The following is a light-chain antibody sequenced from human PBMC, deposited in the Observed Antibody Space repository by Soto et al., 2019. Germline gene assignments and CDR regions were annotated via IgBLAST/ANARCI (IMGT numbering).Light chain of an antibody. J-gene: IGKJ1*01. CDR1: QSVSTD. CDR3: QQYFRWPPWT. Sequence: EVLVTQSPATLSVSPGEGVTLSCRASQSVSTDLAWYQQKPGQAPRLLIYGASIRAIGVPDRFSGSGSGTDFTFTISSLQSEDSAIYYCQQYFRWPPWTFGQGPRWIS. V-gene: IGKV3-15*01. CDR2: GAS.